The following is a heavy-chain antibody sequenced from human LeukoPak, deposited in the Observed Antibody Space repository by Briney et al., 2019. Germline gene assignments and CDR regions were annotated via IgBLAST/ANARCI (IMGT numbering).Heavy chain of an antibody. CDR1: GFTFSSYE. J-gene: IGHJ6*02. V-gene: IGHV3-48*03. CDR3: ARGVDCWSGYYYYYGTDV. Sequence: GGSLRLSCAASGFTFSSYEMNWVRQAPGKGLEWVSYISSSGSTIYYADSVKGRFTISRDNAKNSLYLQMNSLRAEDTAVYYCARGVDCWSGYYYYYGTDVWGQGTTVTVSS. CDR2: ISSSGSTI. D-gene: IGHD3-3*01.